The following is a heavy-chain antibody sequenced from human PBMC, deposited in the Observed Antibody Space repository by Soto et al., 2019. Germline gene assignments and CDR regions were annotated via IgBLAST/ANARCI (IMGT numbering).Heavy chain of an antibody. CDR2: IKSKTDGGTT. CDR3: TTDWGNDYSNGRSSQGRYLLSYYFDY. J-gene: IGHJ4*02. CDR1: GFTFSNAW. V-gene: IGHV3-15*01. Sequence: PGGSLRLSCAASGFTFSNAWMSWVRQAPGKGLEWVGRIKSKTDGGTTDYAAPVKGRFTISRDDSKNTLYLQMNSLKTEDTAVYYCTTDWGNDYSNGRSSQGRYLLSYYFDYWGQGTLVTVSS. D-gene: IGHD4-4*01.